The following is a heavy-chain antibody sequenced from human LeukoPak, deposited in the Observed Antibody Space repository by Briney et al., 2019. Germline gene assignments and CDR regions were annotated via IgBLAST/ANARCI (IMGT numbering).Heavy chain of an antibody. J-gene: IGHJ4*02. Sequence: PGGSLRLSCVASGFTFSSYSMNWVRQAPGKRLEWVSSISSSSSYIYYADSVKGRFTISRDNAKNSLYLQMNSLRAGDTAVYYCARGRRSLRCFDYWGQGTLVTVSS. CDR3: ARGRRSLRCFDY. V-gene: IGHV3-21*01. CDR2: ISSSSSYI. D-gene: IGHD4-17*01. CDR1: GFTFSSYS.